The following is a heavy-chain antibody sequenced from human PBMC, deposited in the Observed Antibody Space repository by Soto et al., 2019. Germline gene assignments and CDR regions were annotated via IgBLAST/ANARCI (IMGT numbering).Heavy chain of an antibody. Sequence: PSETLSLTCSVSGGSIRDYFWTWVRQPPGQGLEWIGYISSSGTINYNSSLKSRVTISLDTSRNHFSLKLTSVTTADTGVYFCARDRKLVIPGNYYYYGMDVWGQGTTVTVSS. D-gene: IGHD3-10*01. CDR2: ISSSGTI. J-gene: IGHJ6*02. V-gene: IGHV4-59*12. CDR1: GGSIRDYF. CDR3: ARDRKLVIPGNYYYYGMDV.